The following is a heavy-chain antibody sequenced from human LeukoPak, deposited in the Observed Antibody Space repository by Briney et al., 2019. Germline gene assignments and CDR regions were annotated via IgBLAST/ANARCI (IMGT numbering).Heavy chain of an antibody. Sequence: PGGSLRLSCAASGFTFSNYAISWVRQAPGKGLEWVSAISGSGGSTYYADSVKGRFTISRDKSKNTLYLQMNSLRAEDTAVYYCAKDGDGIQYFDYWGQGTLVTVSS. D-gene: IGHD7-27*01. V-gene: IGHV3-23*01. J-gene: IGHJ4*02. CDR2: ISGSGGST. CDR3: AKDGDGIQYFDY. CDR1: GFTFSNYA.